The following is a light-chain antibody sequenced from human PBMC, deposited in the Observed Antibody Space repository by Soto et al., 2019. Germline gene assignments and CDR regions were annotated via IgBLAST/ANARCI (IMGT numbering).Light chain of an antibody. V-gene: IGKV1-5*03. J-gene: IGKJ1*01. Sequence: DIQMTQSPSTLSAFVGDRVTITCRASQSISTSLAWYQQKPGKAPKLLIYLASSLESGVPARFSGSGSATDFTLSISSLQPDDFETYYCQQYGSYSRTLGQGTKVDIK. CDR3: QQYGSYSRT. CDR2: LAS. CDR1: QSISTS.